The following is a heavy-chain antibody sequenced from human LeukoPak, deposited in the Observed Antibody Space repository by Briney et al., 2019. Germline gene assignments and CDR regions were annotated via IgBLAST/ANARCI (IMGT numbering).Heavy chain of an antibody. V-gene: IGHV1-8*01. CDR3: ASTVHDSSGYYYSY. D-gene: IGHD3-22*01. Sequence: ASVKVFCKASGYTFTSYDINWVRQATGQGLEWMGCMNPNSGNTGYAQKFQGRVTMTRNTSISTAYMELSSLRSEDTAVYYCASTVHDSSGYYYSYWGQGTLVTVSS. J-gene: IGHJ4*02. CDR1: GYTFTSYD. CDR2: MNPNSGNT.